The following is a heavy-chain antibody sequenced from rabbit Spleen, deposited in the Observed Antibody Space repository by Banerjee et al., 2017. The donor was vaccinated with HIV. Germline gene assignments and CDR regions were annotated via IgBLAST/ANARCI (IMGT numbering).Heavy chain of an antibody. D-gene: IGHD8-1*01. V-gene: IGHV1S40*01. CDR1: GIDFSAYYY. CDR2: IYAGRSGRA. Sequence: QSLVESGGDLVKPGASLILPCTASGIDFSAYYYMCWVRQAPGKGLEWIACIYAGRSGRAYARSWAKGLFTISRTSSTTVTLQMSSLTAADAASYCGARNGAGSNYAFNLWGPGTLVTVS. CDR3: ARNGAGSNYAFNL. J-gene: IGHJ6*01.